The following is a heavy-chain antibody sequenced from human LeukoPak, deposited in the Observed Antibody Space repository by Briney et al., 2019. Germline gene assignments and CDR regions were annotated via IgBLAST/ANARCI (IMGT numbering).Heavy chain of an antibody. Sequence: GASVKVSCKASGGTFSMFALNWVRQAPGQGLEWMGGIIPMLGTANYAQKFQGRVTITADESTSTAYMELSSLRSEDTALYYCARSYYDSLTGFGDFWGQGTLVTVSS. CDR3: ARSYYDSLTGFGDF. J-gene: IGHJ4*02. CDR2: IIPMLGTA. V-gene: IGHV1-69*13. D-gene: IGHD3-9*01. CDR1: GGTFSMFA.